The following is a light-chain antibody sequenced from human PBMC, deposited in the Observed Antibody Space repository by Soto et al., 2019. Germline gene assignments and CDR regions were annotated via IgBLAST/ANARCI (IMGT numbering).Light chain of an antibody. CDR2: DAF. Sequence: DIQMTQSPSSLSASVGDRVTITCQASHDIINYLNWFHQKPGEAPKLLIFDAFKLETGVPSRFSGSGSGTDFTLTISSLQPEYIATYYCQQYDNLPVTFGGGTKVEIK. CDR3: QQYDNLPVT. CDR1: HDIINY. V-gene: IGKV1-33*01. J-gene: IGKJ4*01.